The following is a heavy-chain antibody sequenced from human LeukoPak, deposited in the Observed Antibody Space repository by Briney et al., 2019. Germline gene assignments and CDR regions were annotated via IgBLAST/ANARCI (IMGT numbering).Heavy chain of an antibody. J-gene: IGHJ5*02. CDR2: IYYSGST. Sequence: SSETLSLTCTVSGGSISSYYWSWIRQPPGKGLEWIGYIYYSGSTNYNPSPKSRVTISVDTSKNQFSLKLSSVTAADTAVYYCARHRCSGGSCYPMNWFDPWGQGTLVAVSS. CDR3: ARHRCSGGSCYPMNWFDP. CDR1: GGSISSYY. D-gene: IGHD2-15*01. V-gene: IGHV4-59*08.